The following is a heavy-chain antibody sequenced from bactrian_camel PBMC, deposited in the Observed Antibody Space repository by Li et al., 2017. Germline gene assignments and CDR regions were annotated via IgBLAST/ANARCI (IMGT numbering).Heavy chain of an antibody. CDR3: ARGEPVSFGY. CDR1: GYTFFSSYMA. CDR2: LDSSGIT. V-gene: IGHV3S53*01. J-gene: IGHJ6*01. Sequence: VQLVESGGDSVQAGGSLRVSCIASGYTFFSSYMALAWFRQAPGKEREGLATLDSSGITHYADSVKGRFVSSRDNAKNTVYLLMYSLKPEDTAVYYCARGEPVSFGYWGQGTQVTVS.